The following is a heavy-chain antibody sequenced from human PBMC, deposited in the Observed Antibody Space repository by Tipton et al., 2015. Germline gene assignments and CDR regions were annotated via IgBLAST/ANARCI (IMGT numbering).Heavy chain of an antibody. CDR3: AVDYDFWSGYHNGPRRDY. CDR1: GGSFRGYY. J-gene: IGHJ4*02. CDR2: INHSGST. V-gene: IGHV4-34*01. Sequence: LRLSCAVYGGSFRGYYWSWIRQPPGKGLEWIGEINHSGSTNYNPSLKSRVTISIATSKNQFSRKLSSVTAADTAVYYCAVDYDFWSGYHNGPRRDYWGQGTLVTVSS. D-gene: IGHD3-3*01.